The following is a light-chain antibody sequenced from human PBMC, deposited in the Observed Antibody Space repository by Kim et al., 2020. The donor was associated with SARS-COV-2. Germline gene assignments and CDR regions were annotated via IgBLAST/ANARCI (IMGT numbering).Light chain of an antibody. CDR2: RDK. CDR1: ALPKQF. Sequence: SPGQTARITCSGEALPKQFGDWYQQRTGRAPILVLYRDKERPSWIPERFSGSRSGTTLTLTITGVQTEDEADYFCQSADISGTSWIFGGGTQLTVL. CDR3: QSADISGTSWI. V-gene: IGLV3-25*03. J-gene: IGLJ2*01.